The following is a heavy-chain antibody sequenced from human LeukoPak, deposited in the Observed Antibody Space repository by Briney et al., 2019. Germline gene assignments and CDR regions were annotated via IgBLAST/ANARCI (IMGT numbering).Heavy chain of an antibody. Sequence: SETLSLTCAVYGGSFQSFYWTWVRQFPGRGLDWIGLIDHVGRTKYNPSLKSRLTISIDRSKNQSSLSLASVTAADTAVYFCARPIDCSSTICTGPMDVWGRGTTVTVSS. CDR2: IDHVGRT. CDR3: ARPIDCSSTICTGPMDV. V-gene: IGHV4-34*01. D-gene: IGHD2-2*01. J-gene: IGHJ6*03. CDR1: GGSFQSFY.